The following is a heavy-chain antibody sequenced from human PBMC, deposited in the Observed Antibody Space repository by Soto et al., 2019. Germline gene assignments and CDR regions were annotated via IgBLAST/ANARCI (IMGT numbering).Heavy chain of an antibody. Sequence: QVPLVQSGGEVKNPGASVKVSCQTSGYTFTTYGISWVRQAPGQGLEWVGWISAYSGKTHYAQKFQGKVTMTTDTSTNTAYLELRSLRSDDTAVYYCARDPYLGDHQYWGQGTLVTVSS. CDR2: ISAYSGKT. J-gene: IGHJ4*02. V-gene: IGHV1-18*01. CDR1: GYTFTTYG. CDR3: ARDPYLGDHQY. D-gene: IGHD3-16*01.